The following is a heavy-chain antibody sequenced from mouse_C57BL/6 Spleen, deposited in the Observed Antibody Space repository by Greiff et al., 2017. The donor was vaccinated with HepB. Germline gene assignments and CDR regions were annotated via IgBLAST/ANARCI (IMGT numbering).Heavy chain of an antibody. CDR2: IRNKANGYTT. CDR3: ARGQYDGGFAY. CDR1: GFTFTDYY. D-gene: IGHD2-14*01. J-gene: IGHJ3*01. V-gene: IGHV7-3*01. Sequence: EVKVEESGGGLVQPGGSLSLSCAASGFTFTDYYMSWVRQPPGKALEWLGFIRNKANGYTTEYSASVKGRFTISRDNSQSILNLQMNALRAEDSATYYCARGQYDGGFAYWGQGTLVTVSA.